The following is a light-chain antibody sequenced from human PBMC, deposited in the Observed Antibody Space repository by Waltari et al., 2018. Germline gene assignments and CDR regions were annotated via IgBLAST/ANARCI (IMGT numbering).Light chain of an antibody. Sequence: DIQMTQSPSTLSASVGDRVTITCRASQTISSRLAWYQQKPGKAPNLLIYDASSLESGVPSRFSGSGSGTEFTLTISSLQPDDFAIYYCQQYNSYLRTFGGGTKVEIK. V-gene: IGKV1-5*01. CDR2: DAS. CDR1: QTISSR. CDR3: QQYNSYLRT. J-gene: IGKJ4*01.